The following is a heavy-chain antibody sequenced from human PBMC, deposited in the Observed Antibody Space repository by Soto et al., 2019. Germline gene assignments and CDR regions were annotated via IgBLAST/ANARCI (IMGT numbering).Heavy chain of an antibody. CDR1: GFTFSSYS. CDR2: ISSFSSTI. J-gene: IGHJ4*02. V-gene: IGHV3-48*01. CDR3: ARDLDY. Sequence: EVQPVESGGGLVQPGGSLRLSCAASGFTFSSYSMNWVRQAPGKGLEWVSYISSFSSTIYYADSVKGRFTISRDNGKNSLYLQMNSLRAEDTAVYYCARDLDYWGQGTLVTVSS.